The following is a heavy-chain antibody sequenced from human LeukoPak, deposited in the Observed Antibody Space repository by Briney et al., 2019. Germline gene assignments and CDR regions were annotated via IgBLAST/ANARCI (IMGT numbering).Heavy chain of an antibody. J-gene: IGHJ3*02. D-gene: IGHD1-7*01. CDR3: AREGELLGAFDI. Sequence: ASVKVSCKASGYTFTSYYMHWVRQAPGQGLEWMGIINCAGGSTRYAQKFQGRVTMTRDTSTSTVYMELSSLRSEDTAVYYCAREGELLGAFDIWGQGTMVTVSS. CDR2: INCAGGST. V-gene: IGHV1-46*01. CDR1: GYTFTSYY.